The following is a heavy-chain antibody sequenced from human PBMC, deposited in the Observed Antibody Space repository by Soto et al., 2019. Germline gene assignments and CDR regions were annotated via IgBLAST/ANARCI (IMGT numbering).Heavy chain of an antibody. CDR3: ARGHSGWCGFDY. CDR1: GFTFSSNW. V-gene: IGHV3-74*01. Sequence: EVQLVESGGGLVQPGGSLRLSCAGSGFTFSSNWMHWVRQDPGKGLVWVSRLNSDGTSASYADSVKGRFTISRDNAKNTVFLQMNSLTDEDTALYDCARGHSGWCGFDYWGQGTLVTVAS. D-gene: IGHD6-19*01. J-gene: IGHJ4*02. CDR2: LNSDGTSA.